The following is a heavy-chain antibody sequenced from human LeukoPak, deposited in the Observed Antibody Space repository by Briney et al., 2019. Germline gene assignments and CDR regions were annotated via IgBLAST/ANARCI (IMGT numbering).Heavy chain of an antibody. CDR2: INPNSGGT. J-gene: IGHJ4*02. CDR1: GYTFTGYY. V-gene: IGHV1-2*02. D-gene: IGHD4-17*01. Sequence: ASVKVSCKASGYTFTGYYMHWVRQAPGQGLEWMGWINPNSGGTNYAQKFQGRVTMTRDTSISTAYMELSRLRSDDTAVYYCARGFLPIYGDYIDYWGQGTLVTVSS. CDR3: ARGFLPIYGDYIDY.